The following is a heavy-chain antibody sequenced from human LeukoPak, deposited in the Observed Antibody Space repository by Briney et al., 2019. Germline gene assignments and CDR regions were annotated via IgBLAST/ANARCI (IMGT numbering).Heavy chain of an antibody. D-gene: IGHD2-8*01. CDR3: ATVYCSHGVCSPNWFDP. CDR1: GYTFANYW. V-gene: IGHV5-51*01. J-gene: IGHJ5*02. CDR2: IYPGDSET. Sequence: GESLKISCKGSGYTFANYWIAWVRQMPGKGLEYMGIIYPGDSETIYSPSFQGQVTISADKSISTAYLQWSRLKASDTAKYYCATVYCSHGVCSPNWFDPWGQGTLVTVSS.